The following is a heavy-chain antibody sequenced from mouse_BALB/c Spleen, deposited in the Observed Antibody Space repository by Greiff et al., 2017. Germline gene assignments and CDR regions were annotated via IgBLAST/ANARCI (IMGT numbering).Heavy chain of an antibody. CDR3: ARSIYYGNYGDAMDY. D-gene: IGHD2-1*01. J-gene: IGHJ4*01. V-gene: IGHV5-17*02. Sequence: EVQLVESGGGLVQPGGSRKLSCAASGFTFSSFGMHWVRQAPEKGLEWVAYISSGSSTIYYADTVKGRFTISRDNPKNTLFLQMTSLRSEDTAMYYCARSIYYGNYGDAMDYWGQGTSVTVSS. CDR2: ISSGSSTI. CDR1: GFTFSSFG.